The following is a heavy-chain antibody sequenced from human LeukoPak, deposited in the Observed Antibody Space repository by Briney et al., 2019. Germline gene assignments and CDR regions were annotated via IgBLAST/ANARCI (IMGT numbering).Heavy chain of an antibody. Sequence: ASVKVSCKASGYTFTSYGISWVRQAPGQGLEWMGWISAYNGNTNYAQKLQGRVTMTTDTSTSTAYMELRSLRSDDTAVYYCARGAYYYDSSGLNYYYYGMDVWGQGTTGTVSS. J-gene: IGHJ6*02. CDR3: ARGAYYYDSSGLNYYYYGMDV. D-gene: IGHD3-22*01. V-gene: IGHV1-18*01. CDR2: ISAYNGNT. CDR1: GYTFTSYG.